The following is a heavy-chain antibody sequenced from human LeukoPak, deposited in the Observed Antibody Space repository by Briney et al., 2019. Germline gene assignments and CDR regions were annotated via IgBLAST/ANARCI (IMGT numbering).Heavy chain of an antibody. J-gene: IGHJ4*02. Sequence: SVKVSCKTSGGTFSSYTISWVRQAPGQGLEWMGGIIPIFGTPHYAQKFQDRVTITADASTSTAYMELSSLRSEDTAVYYCARAYMTATRHFDSWGQGTLVTVSS. D-gene: IGHD2-21*02. CDR3: ARAYMTATRHFDS. CDR2: IIPIFGTP. V-gene: IGHV1-69*13. CDR1: GGTFSSYT.